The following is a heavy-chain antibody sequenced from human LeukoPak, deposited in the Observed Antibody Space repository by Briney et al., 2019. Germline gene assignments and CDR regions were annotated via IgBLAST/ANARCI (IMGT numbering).Heavy chain of an antibody. V-gene: IGHV5-51*01. J-gene: IGHJ3*02. CDR1: GYSFTSYW. D-gene: IGHD3-22*01. Sequence: GESLKISCKGSGYSFTSYWIGWVRQMPGKGLEWMGIIYPGDSDTRYSPSFQGQVTISADKSISTAYLQWSSLKASDTAMYYCARQSSTDYYDSSGYRPGAFDIWGQGTMVTVSS. CDR3: ARQSSTDYYDSSGYRPGAFDI. CDR2: IYPGDSDT.